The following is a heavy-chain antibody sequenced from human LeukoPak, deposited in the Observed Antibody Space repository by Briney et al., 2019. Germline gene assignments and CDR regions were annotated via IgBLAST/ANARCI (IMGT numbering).Heavy chain of an antibody. J-gene: IGHJ4*02. CDR2: ISWNSGSI. CDR3: AKSYCSSTNCYGYFDY. D-gene: IGHD2-2*01. CDR1: GFTFDDYA. Sequence: QAGGSLRLSCAASGFTFDDYAMHWVRQAAGKGLEWVSGISWNSGSIGYADSVKGRFTISRDNAKNSLYLQMNSLRAEDTALYYCAKSYCSSTNCYGYFDYWGQGTLVTVSS. V-gene: IGHV3-9*01.